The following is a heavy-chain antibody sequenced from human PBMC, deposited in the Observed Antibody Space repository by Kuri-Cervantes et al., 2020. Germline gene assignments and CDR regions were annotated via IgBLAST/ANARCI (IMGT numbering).Heavy chain of an antibody. CDR3: AKDQASWPNDAFDI. CDR2: ISSSSSYI. D-gene: IGHD2-2*01. J-gene: IGHJ3*02. CDR1: GFTFSSYS. V-gene: IGHV3-21*04. Sequence: GESLKISCAASGFTFSSYSMNWVRQAPGKGLEWVSSISSSSSYIYYADSVKGRFTISRDNSKNTLYLQMNSLRAEDTAVYYCAKDQASWPNDAFDIWGQGTMVTVSS.